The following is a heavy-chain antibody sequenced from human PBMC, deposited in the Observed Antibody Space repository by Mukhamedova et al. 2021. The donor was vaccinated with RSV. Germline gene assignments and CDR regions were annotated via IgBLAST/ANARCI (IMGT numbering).Heavy chain of an antibody. Sequence: GTTDYAAPVKGRFTISREDSKNTLYLQMNSLKTEDTAVYYCTTEMGIVPFAYWGQGTLVTVSS. D-gene: IGHD1-26*01. J-gene: IGHJ4*02. CDR3: TTEMGIVPFAY. CDR2: GTT. V-gene: IGHV3-15*01.